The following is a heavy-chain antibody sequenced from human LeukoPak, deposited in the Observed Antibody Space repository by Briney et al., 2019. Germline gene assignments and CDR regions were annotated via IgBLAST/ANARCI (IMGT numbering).Heavy chain of an antibody. D-gene: IGHD3-16*01. Sequence: PSETLSLTCTVSGGSISSSSYYWGWIRQPPGKGLEWIGSIYYSGSTYYNPSLKSRVTISVDTSKNQFSLKLSSVTAADTAVYYCGWAPASYYFDYWGQGTLVTVSS. CDR1: GGSISSSSYY. CDR3: GWAPASYYFDY. J-gene: IGHJ4*02. CDR2: IYYSGST. V-gene: IGHV4-39*01.